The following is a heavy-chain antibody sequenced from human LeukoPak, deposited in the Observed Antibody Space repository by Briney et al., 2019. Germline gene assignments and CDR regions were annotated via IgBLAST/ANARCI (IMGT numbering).Heavy chain of an antibody. V-gene: IGHV3-30*04. CDR1: XFTXSSYS. J-gene: IGHJ4*02. CDR2: ISYDGSNK. Sequence: XXXFTXSSYSMHWVRQAPGKGLEWVAVISYDGSNKYYADSVKGRFTISRDNSKNTLYLQMNSLRAEDTAVYYCARSKWLQMGGFDYWGQGTLVTVSS. CDR3: ARSKWLQMGGFDY. D-gene: IGHD5-24*01.